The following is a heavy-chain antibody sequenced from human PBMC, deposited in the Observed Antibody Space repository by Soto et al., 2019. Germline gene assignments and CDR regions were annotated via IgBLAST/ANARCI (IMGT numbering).Heavy chain of an antibody. CDR2: IYYSGST. D-gene: IGHD6-19*01. CDR1: GGSISSYY. J-gene: IGHJ6*02. Sequence: SETLSLTCTVSGGSISSYYWSWIRQPPGKGLEWIGYIYYSGSTNYNPSLKSRVTISVDTSKNQFSLKLSSVTAADTAVYYCARDPGSIAVAGTVFFYYYGMDVWGQGTTVTV. V-gene: IGHV4-59*01. CDR3: ARDPGSIAVAGTVFFYYYGMDV.